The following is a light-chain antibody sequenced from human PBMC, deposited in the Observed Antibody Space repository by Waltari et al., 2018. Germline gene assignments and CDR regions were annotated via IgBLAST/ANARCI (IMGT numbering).Light chain of an antibody. CDR2: DVS. Sequence: QSALTQPASVSGSPGQPITISCTGTSSDVGGYDHVSWYQQHPGKAPKLMIYDVSNRPSGVSNRFSGSKSGNTASLTISGLQAEDEADYYRSSYTSSSTLDFGSGTKVTVL. V-gene: IGLV2-14*03. J-gene: IGLJ1*01. CDR1: SSDVGGYDH. CDR3: SSYTSSSTLD.